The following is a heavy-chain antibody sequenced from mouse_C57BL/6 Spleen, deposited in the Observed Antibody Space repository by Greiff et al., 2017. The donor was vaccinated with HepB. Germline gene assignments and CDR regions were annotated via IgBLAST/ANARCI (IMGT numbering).Heavy chain of an antibody. CDR1: GYTFTSYT. CDR2: INPSSGYT. Sequence: VQLQQSGAELARPGASVKMSCKASGYTFTSYTMHWVKQRPGQGLEWIGYINPSSGYTKYNQKFKDKATLTADKSSSTAYMQLSSLTSEDSAVYYCAREGGVKKPPYYFDYWGQGTTLTVSS. CDR3: AREGGVKKPPYYFDY. V-gene: IGHV1-4*01. D-gene: IGHD2-2*01. J-gene: IGHJ2*01.